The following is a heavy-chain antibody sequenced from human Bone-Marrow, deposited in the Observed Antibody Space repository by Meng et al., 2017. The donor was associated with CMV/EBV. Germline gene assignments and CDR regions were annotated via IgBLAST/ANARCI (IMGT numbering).Heavy chain of an antibody. CDR3: AKDTRTGGVALRPTVYGMDV. CDR2: IYSGGSST. Sequence: GESLKISCAASGFTFSSYAMSWVRQAPGKGLEWVSVIYSGGSSTYYADSVKGRFTISRDNSKNPLFLQMNSLRAGDTAVYYCAKDTRTGGVALRPTVYGMDVWGQGTTVTVSS. D-gene: IGHD6-6*01. J-gene: IGHJ6*02. CDR1: GFTFSSYA. V-gene: IGHV3-23*03.